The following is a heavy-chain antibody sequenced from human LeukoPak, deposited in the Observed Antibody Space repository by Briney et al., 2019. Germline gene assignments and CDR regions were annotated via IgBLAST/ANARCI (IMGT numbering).Heavy chain of an antibody. J-gene: IGHJ4*02. CDR2: IYYSGST. V-gene: IGHV4-61*01. Sequence: SETLSLTCTVSGGSVSSGSYYWSWIRQPPGKGLEWIGYIYYSGSTNYNPSLKSRVTISVDTSKNQFSLKLSSVTAADTAVYYCARMQAGVGGTTGPRGFVSGGQGTLVTVSS. CDR1: GGSVSSGSYY. D-gene: IGHD1-26*01. CDR3: ARMQAGVGGTTGPRGFVS.